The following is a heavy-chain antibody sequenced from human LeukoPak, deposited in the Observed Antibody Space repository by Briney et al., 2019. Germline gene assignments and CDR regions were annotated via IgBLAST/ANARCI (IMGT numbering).Heavy chain of an antibody. CDR2: ISGSGGST. CDR3: AKAGGWFGELFI. CDR1: GFTFSSYA. V-gene: IGHV3-23*01. D-gene: IGHD3-10*01. Sequence: GGSLRLSCAASGFTFSSYAMSWVRQAPGKGLEWVSAISGSGGSTYYADSVKGRFTISRDNSKNTLYLQMNSPRAEDTAVYYCAKAGGWFGELFIWGQGTMVTVSS. J-gene: IGHJ3*02.